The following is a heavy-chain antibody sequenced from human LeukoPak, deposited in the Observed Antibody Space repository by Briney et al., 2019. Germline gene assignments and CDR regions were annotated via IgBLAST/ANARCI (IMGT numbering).Heavy chain of an antibody. CDR1: GFSLDATGVG. Sequence: SGPTLVQPTQSLTLTCSFSGFSLDATGVGVGWIRQPPGKALEWLAILYWDDDKRYSPSLKSRLTITKDTSKKQVILTMTNMNPVDTATYYRAHSTRRRDCHGGSCYRFDFWGQGTLVTVSS. D-gene: IGHD2-15*01. V-gene: IGHV2-5*02. CDR3: AHSTRRRDCHGGSCYRFDF. J-gene: IGHJ4*02. CDR2: LYWDDDK.